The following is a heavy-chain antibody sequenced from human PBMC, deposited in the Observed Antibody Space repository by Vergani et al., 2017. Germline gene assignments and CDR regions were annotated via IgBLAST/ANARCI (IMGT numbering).Heavy chain of an antibody. CDR3: AREGTAMVRLWFDP. J-gene: IGHJ5*02. CDR1: GYTFTGYY. CDR2: INPNSGGT. V-gene: IGHV1-2*02. Sequence: QVQLVQSGAEVKKPGASVKVSCKASGYTFTGYYMHWVRQAPGQGLEWMGWINPNSGGTNYAPKFQGRVTMTRDTSISTAYMELSRLRSDDPAVYYCAREGTAMVRLWFDPWGQGTLVTVSS. D-gene: IGHD5-18*01.